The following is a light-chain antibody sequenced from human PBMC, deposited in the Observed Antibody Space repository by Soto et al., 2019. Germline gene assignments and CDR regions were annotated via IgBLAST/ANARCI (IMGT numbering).Light chain of an antibody. V-gene: IGLV2-14*01. J-gene: IGLJ1*01. CDR2: DVT. CDR3: SSYTSSSTPYV. Sequence: QSALTQPASVSGSPGQSITISCTGTSSDVGGYNYVSWYQQHPVKAPKLMIYDVTNRPSGVSDRFSGSKSGSTASLTISGLQAEDEADYYCSSYTSSSTPYVFGTGT. CDR1: SSDVGGYNY.